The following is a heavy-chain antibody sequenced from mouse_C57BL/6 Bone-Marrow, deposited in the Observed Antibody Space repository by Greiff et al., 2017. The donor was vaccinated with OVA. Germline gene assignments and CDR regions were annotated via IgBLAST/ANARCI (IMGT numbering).Heavy chain of an antibody. D-gene: IGHD1-1*01. CDR2: IRSKSNNYAT. J-gene: IGHJ4*01. V-gene: IGHV10-1*01. CDR1: GFSFNTYA. CDR3: VGYGTDYAMDY. Sequence: EVKLVESGGGLVQPTGSLKLSCAASGFSFNTYAMNWVRQAPGKGLEWVARIRSKSNNYATYYADSVKDRFTISRDDSESMLYLQMNNLKTEDTAMYYCVGYGTDYAMDYWGQGTSVTVSS.